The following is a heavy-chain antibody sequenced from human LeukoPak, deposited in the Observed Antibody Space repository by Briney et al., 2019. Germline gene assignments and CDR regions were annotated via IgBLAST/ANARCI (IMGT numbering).Heavy chain of an antibody. CDR1: GFTFSNYW. CDR3: AKDEGSGSYYDY. V-gene: IGHV3-7*03. Sequence: GGSLRLSCAASGFTFSNYWMSWVRQAPGKGLEWVANIKEEGSEKYYVDSVKGRFTISRDNAKNSLYLQMISLRAEDTAVYYCAKDEGSGSYYDYWGQGTLVTVSS. CDR2: IKEEGSEK. D-gene: IGHD3-10*01. J-gene: IGHJ4*02.